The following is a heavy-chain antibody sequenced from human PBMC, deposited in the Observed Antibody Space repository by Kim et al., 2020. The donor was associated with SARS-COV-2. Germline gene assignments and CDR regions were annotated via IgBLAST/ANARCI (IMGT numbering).Heavy chain of an antibody. Sequence: GGSLRHSCAASGFTFSSYAMHWVRQAPGKGLEWVAVISYDGSNKYYADSVKGRFTISRDNSKNTLYLQMNSLRAEDTAVYYCARDDGRDIVVVVAALDWG. CDR1: GFTFSSYA. V-gene: IGHV3-30*04. D-gene: IGHD2-15*01. CDR3: ARDDGRDIVVVVAALD. J-gene: IGHJ1*01. CDR2: ISYDGSNK.